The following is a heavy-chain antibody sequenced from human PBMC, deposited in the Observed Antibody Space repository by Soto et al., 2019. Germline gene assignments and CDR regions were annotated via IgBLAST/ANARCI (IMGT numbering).Heavy chain of an antibody. CDR1: GFDFSKAW. CDR3: AEGTVRTDLDY. CDR2: LMSKTDGGTT. Sequence: EVQLVESGGGLVKPGGSLRLSCAASGFDFSKAWMSWVRQAPGKGLEWVGRLMSKTDGGTTVYAAPVKGRFTISRDDLINPVYLQMSSLNTEDTAVYYCAEGTVRTDLDYWGQGTLVTVSS. V-gene: IGHV3-15*01. D-gene: IGHD1-1*01. J-gene: IGHJ4*02.